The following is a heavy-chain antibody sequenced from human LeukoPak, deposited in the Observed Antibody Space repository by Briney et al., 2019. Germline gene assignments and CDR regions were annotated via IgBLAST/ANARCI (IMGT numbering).Heavy chain of an antibody. J-gene: IGHJ4*02. CDR1: GGTFSSYA. Sequence: SVKLSCKASGGTFSSYAISWVRQAPGQGLEWMGGIIPIFGTANYAQKFQGRFTITADESTSTAYMELSSLRSEDTAVYYCSGDSKFVGGDLDYWGQGTLVTVSS. V-gene: IGHV1-69*01. D-gene: IGHD2-21*01. CDR2: IIPIFGTA. CDR3: SGDSKFVGGDLDY.